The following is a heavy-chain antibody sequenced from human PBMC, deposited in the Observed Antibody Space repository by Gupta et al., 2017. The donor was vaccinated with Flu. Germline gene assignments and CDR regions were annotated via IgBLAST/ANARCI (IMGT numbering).Heavy chain of an antibody. CDR2: VDAEDGET. D-gene: IGHD6-13*01. CDR3: ATEPSGGAAAGGVNWFDP. V-gene: IGHV1-69-2*01. J-gene: IGHJ5*02. CDR1: GYTLTDYY. Sequence: EVQLVQPGAQVKKPGATVKISCKVSGYTLTDYYMHWVQQAPGKGLEWMGLVDAEDGETIYAGKCQGRVTITADTSTDTAYMELSSLRSEDTAVYYCATEPSGGAAAGGVNWFDPWGQGTLVTVSS.